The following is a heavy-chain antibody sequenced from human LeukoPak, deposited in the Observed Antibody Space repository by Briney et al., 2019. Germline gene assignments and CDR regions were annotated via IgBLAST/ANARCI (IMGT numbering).Heavy chain of an antibody. CDR3: ARDMTYYDILTGYSYYYYYGMDV. Sequence: GGSLRLSCAASGFTFSNYEMNWVRQAPGKGLEWVSYISRSGSSIAYADSVKGRFTISRDNAKNSLYLQMNSLRAEDTAVYYCARDMTYYDILTGYSYYYYYGMDVWGQGTTVTVSS. CDR1: GFTFSNYE. D-gene: IGHD3-9*01. V-gene: IGHV3-48*03. J-gene: IGHJ6*02. CDR2: ISRSGSSI.